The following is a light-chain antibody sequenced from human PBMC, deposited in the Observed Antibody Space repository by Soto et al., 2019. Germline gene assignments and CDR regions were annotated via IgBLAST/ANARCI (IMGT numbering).Light chain of an antibody. V-gene: IGLV3-21*04. J-gene: IGLJ2*01. CDR3: QVWDSSSDHAVV. CDR1: NIGSKS. Sequence: SYELTQPPSVSVAPGKTARITCGGNNIGSKSVHWYQQKSGQAPVLVIYYDSDRPSGIPERFSGSNSGNTATLTISRVEAGDEADYYCQVWDSSSDHAVVFGGGTKLTVL. CDR2: YDS.